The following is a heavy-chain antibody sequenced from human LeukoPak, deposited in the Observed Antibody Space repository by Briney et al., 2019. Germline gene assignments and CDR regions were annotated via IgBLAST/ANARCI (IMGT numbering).Heavy chain of an antibody. D-gene: IGHD3-10*01. CDR1: GFTFSTYW. J-gene: IGHJ4*02. Sequence: GSLRLSCAASGFTFSTYWMHWVRQAPGKGLVWVSRTNSDGRRTDYADSVKGRFTISRDNAENTLYLQMNSLRVEDTAVYYCARDRGINMVRGVIDYWGQGTLVTVSS. CDR3: ARDRGINMVRGVIDY. V-gene: IGHV3-74*01. CDR2: TNSDGRRT.